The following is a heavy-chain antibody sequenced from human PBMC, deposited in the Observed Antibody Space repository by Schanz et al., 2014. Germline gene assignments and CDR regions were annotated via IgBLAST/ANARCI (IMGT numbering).Heavy chain of an antibody. D-gene: IGHD2-15*01. CDR2: IIPIHGIV. CDR1: GGTFSTYP. J-gene: IGHJ3*02. V-gene: IGHV1-69*02. CDR3: ERGGGQEDVFDS. Sequence: VQSGAEVKKPGSPVKVSCKASGGTFSTYPINWLRQAPGQGLEWMGRIIPIHGIVNYAQRFQDRVRITADKSTSTDYKELRSMRSDETAVDYCERGGGQEDVFDSRGTGTILAVSA.